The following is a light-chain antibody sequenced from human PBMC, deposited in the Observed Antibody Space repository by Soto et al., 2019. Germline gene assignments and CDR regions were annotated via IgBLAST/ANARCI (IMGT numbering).Light chain of an antibody. CDR2: AAS. CDR3: QRSFRTPLT. CDR1: QSISSY. V-gene: IGKV1-39*01. Sequence: DIQMTQSPSSLSASVGDRVTITCRASQSISSYLNWYQQKPGKAPKLLIYAASSLQSGVPSMFSGIGSGTDFTLTISSLQPEDFATYYCQRSFRTPLTFGGGTKVEIK. J-gene: IGKJ4*01.